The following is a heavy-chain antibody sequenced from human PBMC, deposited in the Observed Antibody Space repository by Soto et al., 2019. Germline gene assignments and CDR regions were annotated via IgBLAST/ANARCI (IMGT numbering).Heavy chain of an antibody. CDR2: ISWNSGSI. CDR1: GFTFDDYA. D-gene: IGHD6-13*01. Sequence: EVQLVESGGGLVQPGRSLRLSCAASGFTFDDYAMHWVRQAPGKGLEWVSGISWNSGSIGYADSVKGRFTISRDNAKNSLYLQMNSLRAEDTALYYCAKDKAAARYEYFDYWGQGTLVTVSS. V-gene: IGHV3-9*01. J-gene: IGHJ4*02. CDR3: AKDKAAARYEYFDY.